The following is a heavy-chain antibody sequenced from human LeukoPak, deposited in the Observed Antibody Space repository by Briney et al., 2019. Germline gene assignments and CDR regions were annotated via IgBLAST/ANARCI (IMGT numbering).Heavy chain of an antibody. CDR3: SRENGAFSPFGY. V-gene: IGHV4-4*02. J-gene: IGHJ4*02. CDR2: VSLSGLT. CDR1: GGSITSTNW. D-gene: IGHD2-8*01. Sequence: PSGTLSLTCGVSGGSITSTNWWRWVRQPPGQGLEWIGEVSLSGLTNYNPSLSSRIIMALDTSKNHLSLHLTSVTAADTAVYYCSRENGAFSPFGYWGQGYLVTV.